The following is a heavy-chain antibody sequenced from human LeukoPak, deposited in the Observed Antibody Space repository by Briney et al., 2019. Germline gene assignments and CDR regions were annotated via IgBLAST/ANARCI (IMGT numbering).Heavy chain of an antibody. CDR2: IKSKTDGGTT. J-gene: IGHJ3*02. CDR3: TTDYYDFWSGYNDAFDI. CDR1: GFTFSNAW. Sequence: GGSLRLSCAASGFTFSNAWMSWVRQAPGKGLEWVGRIKSKTDGGTTDYAAPVKGRFTVSRDDSKNTLYLQMNSLKTEDTAVYYCTTDYYDFWSGYNDAFDIWGQGTMVTVSS. D-gene: IGHD3-3*01. V-gene: IGHV3-15*01.